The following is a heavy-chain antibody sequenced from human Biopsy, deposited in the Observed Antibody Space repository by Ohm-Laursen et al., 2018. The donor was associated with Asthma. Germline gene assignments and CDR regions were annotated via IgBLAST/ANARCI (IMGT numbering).Heavy chain of an antibody. D-gene: IGHD3-9*01. CDR1: GYNFISFA. CDR3: ARTFFDFLTGQVKDVFGV. CDR2: VNTGKGDT. J-gene: IGHJ3*01. Sequence: ASVKVSCKASGYNFISFAIHWVRQAPGQRLEWMGWVNTGKGDTKYSQKFQGRVTITRDTSASTAYMELRGLRSEDTASYYCARTFFDFLTGQVKDVFGVWGQGTMVTVSS. V-gene: IGHV1-3*04.